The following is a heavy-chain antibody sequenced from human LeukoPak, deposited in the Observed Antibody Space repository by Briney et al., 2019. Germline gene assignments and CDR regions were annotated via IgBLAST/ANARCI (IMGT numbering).Heavy chain of an antibody. J-gene: IGHJ4*02. CDR2: IHSDGRT. CDR3: ARDVGGMATGYFDY. Sequence: TGGSLRLSCAASGLTVSSNFMSWVRQAPGKGLEWVSVIHSDGRTFYADTLKGRFTVSRDNSNDMLFLQMNSLRAEDTAVYYCARDVGGMATGYFDYWGQGTSVTVSS. CDR1: GLTVSSNF. V-gene: IGHV3-66*02. D-gene: IGHD5-12*01.